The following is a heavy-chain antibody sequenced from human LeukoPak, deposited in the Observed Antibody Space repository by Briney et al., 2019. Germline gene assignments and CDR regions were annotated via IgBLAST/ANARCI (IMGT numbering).Heavy chain of an antibody. V-gene: IGHV1-69*13. Sequence: SVKVSCKASGGTFSSYAISWVRQAPGQGLEWMGGIIPIFGTANYAQEFEGRVTITADESTSTAYMELSSLRSEDTAVYYCARGLDIVVVPAAIPQYYYYMDVWGKGTTVTVSS. CDR1: GGTFSSYA. CDR3: ARGLDIVVVPAAIPQYYYYMDV. D-gene: IGHD2-2*02. CDR2: IIPIFGTA. J-gene: IGHJ6*03.